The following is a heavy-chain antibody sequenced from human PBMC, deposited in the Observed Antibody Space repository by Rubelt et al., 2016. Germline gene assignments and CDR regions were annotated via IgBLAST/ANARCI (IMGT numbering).Heavy chain of an antibody. CDR3: ARDGRHRRNYYDSSGYPY. CDR2: IILLLGST. J-gene: IGHJ4*02. V-gene: IGHV1-69*01. D-gene: IGHD3-22*01. Sequence: LEWMGGIILLLGSTNYAQKFQGRVTITADESTSTAYMELSSQRSEDTAVYYCARDGRHRRNYYDSSGYPYWGQGTLVTVSS.